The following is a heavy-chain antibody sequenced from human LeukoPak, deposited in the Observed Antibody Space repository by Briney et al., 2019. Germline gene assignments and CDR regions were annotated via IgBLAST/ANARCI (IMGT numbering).Heavy chain of an antibody. J-gene: IGHJ4*02. V-gene: IGHV3-11*03. CDR2: ISSSSSYT. CDR3: AASGNSGSYY. Sequence: GGSLRLSCAASGFTFSDYYMSWIRQAPGKGLEWVSYISSSSSYTNYADSVKGRFTISRDNSKNTLYLQMNSLRAEDTAVYYCAASGNSGSYYWGQGTLVTVSS. CDR1: GFTFSDYY. D-gene: IGHD1-26*01.